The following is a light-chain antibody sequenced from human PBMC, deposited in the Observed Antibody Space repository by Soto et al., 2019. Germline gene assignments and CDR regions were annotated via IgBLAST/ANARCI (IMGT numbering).Light chain of an antibody. Sequence: DIQMTQSPSSLSASVGDRVTITCRASESIRSYLNWYQQKPGKAPKLLIYGASSLQSGVPSRFSGGGSGTEFTPTISSLQPGDFATYYCQHYNTYPWTFGQGTKVDIK. CDR1: ESIRSY. CDR3: QHYNTYPWT. CDR2: GAS. J-gene: IGKJ1*01. V-gene: IGKV1-39*01.